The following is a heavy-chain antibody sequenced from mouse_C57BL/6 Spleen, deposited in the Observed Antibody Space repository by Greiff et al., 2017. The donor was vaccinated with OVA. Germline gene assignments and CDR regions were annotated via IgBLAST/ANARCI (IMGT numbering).Heavy chain of an antibody. V-gene: IGHV1-20*01. CDR3: ARGGSSHVYAMDY. CDR2: INPYNGDT. CDR1: GYSFTGYF. D-gene: IGHD1-1*01. J-gene: IGHJ4*01. Sequence: EVQLQQSGPELVKPGDSVKISCKASGYSFTGYFMNWVMQSHGKSLEWIGRINPYNGDTFYNQKFKGKATLTVDKSSSTAHMELLSLTSEDSAVYYCARGGSSHVYAMDYWGQGTSVTVSS.